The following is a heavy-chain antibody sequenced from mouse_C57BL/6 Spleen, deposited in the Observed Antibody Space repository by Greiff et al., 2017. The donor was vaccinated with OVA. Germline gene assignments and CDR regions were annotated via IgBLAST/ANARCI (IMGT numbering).Heavy chain of an antibody. CDR1: GYAFSSSW. CDR3: ARSLYYSNYGWYFDV. Sequence: QVQLQQSGPELVKPGASVKISCKASGYAFSSSWMNWVKQRPGKGLEWIGRIYPGDGDTNYNGKFKGKATLTADKSSSTAYMQLSSLTSEDSAVYFCARSLYYSNYGWYFDVWGTGTTVTVSS. J-gene: IGHJ1*03. D-gene: IGHD2-5*01. V-gene: IGHV1-82*01. CDR2: IYPGDGDT.